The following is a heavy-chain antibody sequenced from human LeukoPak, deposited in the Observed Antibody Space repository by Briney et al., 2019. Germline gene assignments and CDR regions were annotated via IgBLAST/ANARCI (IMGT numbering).Heavy chain of an antibody. CDR1: GGSITSGSYF. D-gene: IGHD2-2*01. CDR3: ARDLQYQLLNAFDI. J-gene: IGHJ3*02. V-gene: IGHV4-61*02. Sequence: SETLCLTCTVSGGSITSGSYFWTWIRQPAGKGLEWLGRMQTNGNTNYNPSLKSRVAISIDTSKNQFSLKLSSVTAADTAVYYCARDLQYQLLNAFDIWGQGTMVTVSS. CDR2: MQTNGNT.